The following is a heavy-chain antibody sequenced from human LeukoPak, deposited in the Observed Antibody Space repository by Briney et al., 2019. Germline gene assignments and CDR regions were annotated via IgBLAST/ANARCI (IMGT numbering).Heavy chain of an antibody. J-gene: IGHJ4*02. CDR2: ISSSSSTI. Sequence: GGSLRLSCAASGFTFSSYSMNWVRQAPGKGLEWVSYISSSSSTIYYADSVKGRFTISRDNAKNSLYLQMNSLRAEDTAVYYCARGGPWDDFWSGLDYWGQGTLVTVPS. V-gene: IGHV3-48*01. CDR1: GFTFSSYS. D-gene: IGHD3-3*01. CDR3: ARGGPWDDFWSGLDY.